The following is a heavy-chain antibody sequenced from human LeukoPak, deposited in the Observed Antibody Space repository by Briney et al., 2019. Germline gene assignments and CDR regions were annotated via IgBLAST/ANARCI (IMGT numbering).Heavy chain of an antibody. CDR3: ARDAPVGADLGYYYYGMDV. CDR2: FDPEDGET. J-gene: IGHJ6*02. Sequence: GASVKVSCKVSGYTLTELSMHWVRQAPGKGLEWMGGFDPEDGETIYAQKFQGRVAMTEDTSTDTAYMELSSLRSEDTAVYYCARDAPVGADLGYYYYGMDVWGQGTTVTVSS. V-gene: IGHV1-24*01. D-gene: IGHD1-26*01. CDR1: GYTLTELS.